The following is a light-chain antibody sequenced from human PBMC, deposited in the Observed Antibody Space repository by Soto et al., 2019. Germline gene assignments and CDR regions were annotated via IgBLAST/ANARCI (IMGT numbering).Light chain of an antibody. CDR2: AAS. J-gene: IGKJ1*01. V-gene: IGKV1-39*01. CDR3: QQYNNWWT. Sequence: DIQMTQSPSSLSASVGDTVIITCRASQSIRSYLNWYQEKPGKAPKLLIYAASTLQSGVPSRFSGSGSGTDFTITISSLQSEDVAVYYCQQYNNWWTFGQGTKVDIK. CDR1: QSIRSY.